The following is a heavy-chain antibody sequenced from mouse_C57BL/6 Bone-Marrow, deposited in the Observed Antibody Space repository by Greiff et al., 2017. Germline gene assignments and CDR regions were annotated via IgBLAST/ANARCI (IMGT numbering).Heavy chain of an antibody. CDR3: ANYGSSTFAY. J-gene: IGHJ3*01. D-gene: IGHD1-1*01. CDR2: IYPRSGNT. Sequence: QVQLKQSGAELARPGASVKLSCKASGYTFTSYGISWVKQRTGQGLEWIGEIYPRSGNTYYNEKFKGKATLTADKSSSTAYMELRSLTSEDSAVDFCANYGSSTFAYWGQGTLVTVSA. CDR1: GYTFTSYG. V-gene: IGHV1-81*01.